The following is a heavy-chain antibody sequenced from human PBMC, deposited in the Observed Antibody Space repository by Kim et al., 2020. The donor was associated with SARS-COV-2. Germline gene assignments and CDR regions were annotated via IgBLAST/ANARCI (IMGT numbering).Heavy chain of an antibody. Sequence: SETLSLTCTVSGGSISSSSYYWGWIRQPPGKGREWIGSNYYSGNTYYNPTLKSRVTISVDTSKNQFSLRLSSVTATDTSVYYCASSSPREDYFDYWDQG. V-gene: IGHV4-39*01. J-gene: IGHJ4*02. CDR1: GGSISSSSYY. CDR2: NYYSGNT. CDR3: ASSSPREDYFDY. D-gene: IGHD6-13*01.